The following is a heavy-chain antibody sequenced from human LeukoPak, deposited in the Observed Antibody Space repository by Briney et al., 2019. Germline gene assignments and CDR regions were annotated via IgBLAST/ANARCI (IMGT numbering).Heavy chain of an antibody. J-gene: IGHJ4*02. Sequence: GGSLRLSCAASGFTFSGHWMSWVRQAPGKGLEWVADINQGGSDKYYVDSVKGRFTISRDNANNLLYLQMNSLRGEDTAVYYCTRDRSRAEDDWGQGTLVTVSS. CDR3: TRDRSRAEDD. CDR2: INQGGSDK. CDR1: GFTFSGHW. D-gene: IGHD1-14*01. V-gene: IGHV3-7*01.